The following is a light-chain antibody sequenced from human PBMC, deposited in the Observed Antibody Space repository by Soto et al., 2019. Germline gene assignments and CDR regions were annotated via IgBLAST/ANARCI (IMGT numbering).Light chain of an antibody. CDR3: QQYGSSPPIT. CDR2: GAS. CDR1: QSVSSSY. J-gene: IGKJ5*01. V-gene: IGKV3-20*01. Sequence: EIVLAQSPGTLSLSPGERATLPCRASQSVSSSYLAWYQQKPGQAPRLLIYGASTRTLGIPARFSGSESGTDFTLTISRLEPEDFAVYYCQQYGSSPPITFGQGTRLEIK.